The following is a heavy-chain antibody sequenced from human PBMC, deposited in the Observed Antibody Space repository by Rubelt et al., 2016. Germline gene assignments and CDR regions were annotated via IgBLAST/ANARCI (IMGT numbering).Heavy chain of an antibody. CDR3: ARHSAYGGKTWFDP. D-gene: IGHD4-23*01. Sequence: QVQLQESGPGLVKPSETLSLTCTVSGGSISNYYWTWIRQPPGKGLEWIGYIYYSGSTNYNPSLKSRVTMSVDMSNNQFSLKMDSVTAADTAVYFCARHSAYGGKTWFDPWGQGTLVTVSS. CDR1: GGSISNYY. J-gene: IGHJ5*02. V-gene: IGHV4-59*08. CDR2: IYYSGST.